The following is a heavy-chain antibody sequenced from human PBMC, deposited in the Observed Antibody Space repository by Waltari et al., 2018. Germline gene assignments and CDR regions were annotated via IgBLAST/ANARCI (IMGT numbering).Heavy chain of an antibody. D-gene: IGHD5-18*01. CDR2: IWYDGSNR. Sequence: QVQLVESGGGVVQPGRSLRLSCAASGFTFSSYAMHWVRQAPGKGLEWVSVIWYDGSNRYYADSVKGRFTISRDNSKSTLYLQMNSLRAEDTAVYYCARSYNYADYYYYGMDVWGQGTMVTVSS. J-gene: IGHJ6*02. CDR1: GFTFSSYA. CDR3: ARSYNYADYYYYGMDV. V-gene: IGHV3-33*01.